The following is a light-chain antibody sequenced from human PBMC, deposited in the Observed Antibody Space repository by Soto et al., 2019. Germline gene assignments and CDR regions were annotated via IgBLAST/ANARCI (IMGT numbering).Light chain of an antibody. J-gene: IGKJ1*01. CDR3: QQYNNWPPWT. V-gene: IGKV3D-15*01. CDR1: QSVTNN. Sequence: EIVLTQSPGTLSLSPGERATLSCRASQSVTNNQFAWFRQKPGQAPRLLIYGSSSRATDIPARFSGSGSGTEFTLTISSLQSEDFAVYYCQQYNNWPPWTFGQGTKVDIK. CDR2: GSS.